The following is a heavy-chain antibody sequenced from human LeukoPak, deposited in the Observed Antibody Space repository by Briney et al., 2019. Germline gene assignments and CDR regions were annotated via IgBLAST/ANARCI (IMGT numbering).Heavy chain of an antibody. CDR3: ARVESSHYDSSGPLKD. D-gene: IGHD3-22*01. J-gene: IGHJ3*01. CDR1: GYTFTGYY. Sequence: ASVKVSCKASGYTFTGYYMHWVRQAPGQGLEWMGWINPNSGGTNYAQKFQGWVTMTRDTSISTAYMELSRLRSDDTAVYYCARVESSHYDSSGPLKDWGQGTMVTVSS. V-gene: IGHV1-2*04. CDR2: INPNSGGT.